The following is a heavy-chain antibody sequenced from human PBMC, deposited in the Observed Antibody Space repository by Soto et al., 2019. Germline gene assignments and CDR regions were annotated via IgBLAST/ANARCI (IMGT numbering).Heavy chain of an antibody. D-gene: IGHD1-26*01. CDR3: ARSRGQLDV. J-gene: IGHJ6*04. CDR1: GGSFSGYY. Sequence: PSETLSLTCAVYGGSFSGYYWSWIRQPPGKGLEWIAEINHSGGTNYNPSLKSRLTISVDTSKNQFSLKLSSVTAADTAVYYCARSRGQLDVWGKGTTVTVSS. V-gene: IGHV4-34*01. CDR2: INHSGGT.